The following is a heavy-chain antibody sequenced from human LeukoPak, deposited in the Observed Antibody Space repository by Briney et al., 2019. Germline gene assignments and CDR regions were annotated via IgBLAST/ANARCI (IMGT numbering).Heavy chain of an antibody. CDR2: ITGDGSST. Sequence: GGSLRLPCAASEFTFSNYWMHWVRQAPGKGLVWVSWITGDGSSTRYADSVKGRFTISRDNAKNTLYLQMNSLRAEDTAVYYCVKDEYCSGGSCLTDWGQGTLVTVSS. CDR3: VKDEYCSGGSCLTD. J-gene: IGHJ4*02. V-gene: IGHV3-74*01. D-gene: IGHD2-15*01. CDR1: EFTFSNYW.